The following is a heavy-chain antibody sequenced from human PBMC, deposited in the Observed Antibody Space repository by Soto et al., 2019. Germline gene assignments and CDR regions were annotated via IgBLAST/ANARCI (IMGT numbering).Heavy chain of an antibody. CDR1: GYSISSGSY. V-gene: IGHV4-38-2*01. CDR2: IYKSGTT. J-gene: IGHJ4*02. CDR3: ARTGVYSHAN. Sequence: SETLSLTCAVSGYSISSGSYWGWIRQPPGKGLEWIGSIYKSGTTYYNPSLKSRLTISVDTSKNQFSLILSSVTATDTAVYFCARTGVYSHANRGQGTLVTVSS. D-gene: IGHD5-18*01.